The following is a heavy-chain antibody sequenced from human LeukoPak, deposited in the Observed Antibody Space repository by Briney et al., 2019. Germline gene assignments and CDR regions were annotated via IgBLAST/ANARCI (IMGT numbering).Heavy chain of an antibody. Sequence: KPSETLSLTCTVSGGSISSSYWNWIRQPPGKGLEWIGYIYYSGSTNYNPSFKSRVTMSVDTSKNQFSLKLSSVTAADTAVYYCAGGKYSSSFIDFDYWGQGTLVTVSS. CDR3: AGGKYSSSFIDFDY. D-gene: IGHD6-13*01. J-gene: IGHJ4*02. V-gene: IGHV4-59*12. CDR2: IYYSGST. CDR1: GGSISSSY.